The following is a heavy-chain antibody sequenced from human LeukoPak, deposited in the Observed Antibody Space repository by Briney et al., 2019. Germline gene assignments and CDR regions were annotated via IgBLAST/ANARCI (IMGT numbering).Heavy chain of an antibody. CDR2: IYYSGSP. Sequence: SETLSLTCTVSGGSISSYYWSWIRQPPGKGLEWIGYIYYSGSPYYNPSLKSRVTISVDTSKNQFSLKLSSVTAADTAVYYCARVGGNSRKRYFDYWGQGTLVTVSS. CDR1: GGSISSYY. CDR3: ARVGGNSRKRYFDY. J-gene: IGHJ4*02. D-gene: IGHD4-23*01. V-gene: IGHV4-59*08.